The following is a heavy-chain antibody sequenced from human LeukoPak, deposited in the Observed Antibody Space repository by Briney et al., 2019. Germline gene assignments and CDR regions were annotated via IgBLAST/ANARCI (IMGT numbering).Heavy chain of an antibody. J-gene: IGHJ4*02. CDR2: INHSGST. CDR3: ASGRITIFGVVMRASN. CDR1: GGSISSYY. V-gene: IGHV4-34*01. D-gene: IGHD3-3*01. Sequence: SETLSLTCTVSGGSISSYYWSWIRQPPGKGLEWIGEINHSGSTNYNPSLKSRVTISVDTSKNQFSLKLSSVTAADTAVYYCASGRITIFGVVMRASNWGQGTLVTVSS.